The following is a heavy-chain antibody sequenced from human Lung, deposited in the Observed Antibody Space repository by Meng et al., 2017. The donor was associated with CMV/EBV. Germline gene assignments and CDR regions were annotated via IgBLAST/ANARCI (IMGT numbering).Heavy chain of an antibody. Sequence: QVQRGGVGAGVKRPGASGRVSCKASGYSFTHHGISWIRQAPGQGREWMGWISCNNGDTNYAQKPQGRVTMTTDTSTNTAYMDLRGLRSDDTAVYYCARVEVGITSGDYWGQGTLVTVSS. V-gene: IGHV1-18*01. CDR3: ARVEVGITSGDY. CDR1: GYSFTHHG. D-gene: IGHD1-26*01. J-gene: IGHJ4*02. CDR2: ISCNNGDT.